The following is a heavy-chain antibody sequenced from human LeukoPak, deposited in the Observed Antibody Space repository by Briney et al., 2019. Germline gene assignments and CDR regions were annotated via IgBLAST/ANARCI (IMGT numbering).Heavy chain of an antibody. CDR3: ARGHYVWGSYCSNDAFDI. D-gene: IGHD3-16*02. Sequence: ASVKVSCKASGYTFTGYYMHWVRQAPGQGLEWMGWINPNSGGTNYAQKFQGRVTMTRDTSISTAYMELSRLRSDDTAVYYCARGHYVWGSYCSNDAFDIWGQGTMVTVSS. J-gene: IGHJ3*02. V-gene: IGHV1-2*02. CDR1: GYTFTGYY. CDR2: INPNSGGT.